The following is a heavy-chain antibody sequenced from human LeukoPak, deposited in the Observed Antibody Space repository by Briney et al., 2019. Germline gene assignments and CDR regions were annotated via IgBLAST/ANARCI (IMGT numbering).Heavy chain of an antibody. D-gene: IGHD3-10*01. CDR2: FDPEDGKT. V-gene: IGHV1-24*01. J-gene: IGHJ6*03. CDR1: GYTLTELS. Sequence: GASVKVSCKVSGYTLTELSMHWVRQAPGKGLEWMGGFDPEDGKTIYAQKFQGRVTMTEDSSTDTAYMELSSLRSEDTAVYYCAYGSGSYYTRYYYYYMDVWGKGTTVTISS. CDR3: AYGSGSYYTRYYYYYMDV.